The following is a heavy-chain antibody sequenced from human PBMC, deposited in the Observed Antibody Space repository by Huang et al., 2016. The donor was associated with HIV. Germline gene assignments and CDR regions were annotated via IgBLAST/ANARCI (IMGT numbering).Heavy chain of an antibody. CDR2: IRKDESEK. V-gene: IGHV3-7*03. D-gene: IGHD1-7*01. J-gene: IGHJ6*02. CDR1: TFTFGAYW. CDR3: ATKTGAMDI. Sequence: VESGGRLVQPGGSIRLSCVGSTFTFGAYWMSWVRQTPGKGLEGVANIRKDESEKYYVDSVKGRFNISRDNAKKVLFLEMNNVTVEDTATYYCATKTGAMDIWGQGTTVTVS.